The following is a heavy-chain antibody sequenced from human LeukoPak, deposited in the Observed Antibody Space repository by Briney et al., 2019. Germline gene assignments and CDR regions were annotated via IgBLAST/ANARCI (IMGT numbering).Heavy chain of an antibody. CDR1: GGSISSSSYY. D-gene: IGHD3-10*01. V-gene: IGHV4-39*07. CDR2: IYYSGST. Sequence: SETLSLTCTVSGGSISSSSYYWGWIRQPPGKGLEWIGSIYYSGSTYYNPSLKSRVTISVDTSKNQFSLKLSSVTAADTAVYYCARVAFIMVRGVIRTYYFDYWGQGTLVTVSS. J-gene: IGHJ4*02. CDR3: ARVAFIMVRGVIRTYYFDY.